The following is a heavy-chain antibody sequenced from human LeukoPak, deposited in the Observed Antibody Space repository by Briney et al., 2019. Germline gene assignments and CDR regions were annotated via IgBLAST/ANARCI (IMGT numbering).Heavy chain of an antibody. D-gene: IGHD6-13*01. Sequence: GGSLRLSCAASGFIFSNYAMIWVRQAPGKGLEWVSSIRSKTATTYYADSVKGRFTISRDNSKNTLYLQMNSLRAEDTAVYYCATVLGYFDYWGQGTLVTVSS. CDR1: GFIFSNYA. CDR3: ATVLGYFDY. V-gene: IGHV3-23*01. CDR2: IRSKTATT. J-gene: IGHJ4*02.